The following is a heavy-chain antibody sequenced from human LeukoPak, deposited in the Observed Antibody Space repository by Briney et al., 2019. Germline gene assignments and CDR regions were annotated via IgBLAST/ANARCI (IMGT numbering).Heavy chain of an antibody. J-gene: IGHJ3*02. V-gene: IGHV3-21*01. D-gene: IGHD3-22*01. CDR2: ISSSSSYI. Sequence: GGSLRLSCAASGFTFSSYGMNWVRQAPGKGLEWVSSISSSSSYIYYADSVKGRFTISRDNAKNSLYLQMNSLRAEDTAVYYCARNYYDSSGYYPDDAFDIWGQGTMVTVSS. CDR3: ARNYYDSSGYYPDDAFDI. CDR1: GFTFSSYG.